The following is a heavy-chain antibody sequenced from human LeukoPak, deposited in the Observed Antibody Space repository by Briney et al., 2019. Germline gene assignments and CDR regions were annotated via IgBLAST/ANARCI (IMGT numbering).Heavy chain of an antibody. J-gene: IGHJ4*02. CDR3: AKDWNYYDSSGYYTSGY. CDR1: GFTFSTSW. D-gene: IGHD3-22*01. Sequence: GGSLRLSCAASGFTFSTSWMHWVRQAPGKGLVWVSRTNTDGTTTTYADSVKGRFTISRDNSKNTLYLQMNSLRAEDTAVYYCAKDWNYYDSSGYYTSGYWGQGTLVTVSS. V-gene: IGHV3-74*01. CDR2: TNTDGTTT.